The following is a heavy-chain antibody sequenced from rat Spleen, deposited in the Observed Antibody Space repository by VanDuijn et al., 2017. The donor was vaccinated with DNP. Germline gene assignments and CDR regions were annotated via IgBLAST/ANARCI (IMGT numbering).Heavy chain of an antibody. V-gene: IGHV5-27*01. CDR1: GFTFSNYD. CDR3: TRDLRGLPGYNVMDA. CDR2: ITNTGDST. Sequence: EVQLVESGGGLVQPGRSLKLSCAASGFTFSNYDMAWVRQAPTKGLEWVASITNTGDSTYYSDSVKGRFSISRDNVKSTLYLQMNSLRSEDTATYYCTRDLRGLPGYNVMDAWGQGASVTVSS. D-gene: IGHD1-4*01. J-gene: IGHJ4*01.